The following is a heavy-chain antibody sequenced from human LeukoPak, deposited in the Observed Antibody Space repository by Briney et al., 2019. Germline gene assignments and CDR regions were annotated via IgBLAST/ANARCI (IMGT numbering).Heavy chain of an antibody. J-gene: IGHJ4*02. D-gene: IGHD3-22*01. CDR3: TTDTFDSDGYSHDF. Sequence: GGSLRLSCSGSGFTFSNTWMSWVRQAPGKGLEWVGSIKRKVDGETTDYAASVKGRISISRDDAESRLYMEMNSLKTEDTAVYYCTTDTFDSDGYSHDFWGQGTLVTVSS. CDR1: GFTFSNTW. CDR2: IKRKVDGETT. V-gene: IGHV3-15*01.